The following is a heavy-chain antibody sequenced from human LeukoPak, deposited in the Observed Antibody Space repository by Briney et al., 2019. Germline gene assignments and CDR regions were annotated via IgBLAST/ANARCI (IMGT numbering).Heavy chain of an antibody. D-gene: IGHD3-22*01. CDR2: ISTSTSYI. CDR3: ARDGGDYYDSSGYPFHH. CDR1: GFTFSSYW. V-gene: IGHV3-21*01. Sequence: GGSLRVSCAASGFTFSSYWMHWVRQAPGKGVEWVSSISTSTSYIYYADSVKGRFTISRDNAKKSLYLQMNSLRAGDTAVYYCARDGGDYYDSSGYPFHHWGQGTLVTVSS. J-gene: IGHJ1*01.